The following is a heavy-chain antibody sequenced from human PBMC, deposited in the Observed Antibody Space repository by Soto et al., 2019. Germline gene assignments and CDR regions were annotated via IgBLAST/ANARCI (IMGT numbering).Heavy chain of an antibody. Sequence: EVQLLESGGGLVQPGGSLRLSCAAPGFTFSNYAMSWVRQAPGKGLEWVSAISGSGVSTFYADSVKGRFTISRDSSKTTLFLQMNSLRADDTAVYYCAKSMVRGVIKGAFDVWGQGTMVTVSS. J-gene: IGHJ3*01. D-gene: IGHD3-10*01. CDR1: GFTFSNYA. CDR2: ISGSGVST. V-gene: IGHV3-23*01. CDR3: AKSMVRGVIKGAFDV.